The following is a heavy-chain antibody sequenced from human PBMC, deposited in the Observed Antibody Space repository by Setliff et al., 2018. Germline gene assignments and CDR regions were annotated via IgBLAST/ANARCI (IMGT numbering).Heavy chain of an antibody. J-gene: IGHJ5*02. Sequence: PSETLSLTCTVSGGSISSGSYYWSWIRQPAGKGLEWIGHIYTSGSTNYNPSLKSRVTISVDTSENQISLKLNPVTAADTAVYYCVRTFNGSPADRWGQGTLVTVSS. CDR2: IYTSGST. D-gene: IGHD2-2*01. CDR3: VRTFNGSPADR. V-gene: IGHV4-61*09. CDR1: GGSISSGSYY.